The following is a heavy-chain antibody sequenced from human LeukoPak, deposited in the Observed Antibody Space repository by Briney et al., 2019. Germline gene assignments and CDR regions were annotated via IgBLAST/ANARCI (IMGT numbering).Heavy chain of an antibody. D-gene: IGHD6-6*01. CDR3: ARTAGSIAARRPDAFDI. CDR2: ISVSAGST. Sequence: PGGSLRLSCAASGFTFSTYAMSWVRQAPGKGLEWVSAISVSAGSTYYADSVKGRFTISRDNSKNMLYLQMNSLRAEDTAVYYCARTAGSIAARRPDAFDIWGQGTMVTVSS. V-gene: IGHV3-23*01. CDR1: GFTFSTYA. J-gene: IGHJ3*02.